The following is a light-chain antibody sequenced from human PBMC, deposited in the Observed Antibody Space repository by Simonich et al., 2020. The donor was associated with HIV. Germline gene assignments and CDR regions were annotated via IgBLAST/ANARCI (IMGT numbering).Light chain of an antibody. V-gene: IGKV3-15*01. Sequence: EIVLTQSPGNLSLSPGERATLSCRASQSIRSNLSWYQKKPGQTPRLLIYAASTSATGSPVGFSGSGAGTEFTLTISSMESEDFAVYYCQQYNNWPPAFGGGTNVEIK. CDR1: QSIRSN. CDR3: QQYNNWPPA. CDR2: AAS. J-gene: IGKJ4*01.